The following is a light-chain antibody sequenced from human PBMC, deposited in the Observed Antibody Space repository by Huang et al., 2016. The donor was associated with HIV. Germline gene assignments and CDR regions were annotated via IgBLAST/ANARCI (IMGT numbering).Light chain of an antibody. CDR1: QNINTF. CDR2: SAS. V-gene: IGKV1-39*01. CDR3: QQSYRTPYT. Sequence: DIQMTQSPSSLSTFVGDRVTITCRASQNINTFLHWYQEKPGKAPRLLIYSASSLEDGVPSRFSVSASGTEFTLTISNLQPDDFATYYCQQSYRTPYTFGQGTKLDI. J-gene: IGKJ2*01.